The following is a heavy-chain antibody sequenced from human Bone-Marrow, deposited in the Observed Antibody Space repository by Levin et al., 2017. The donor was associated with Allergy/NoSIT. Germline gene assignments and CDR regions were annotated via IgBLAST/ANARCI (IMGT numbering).Heavy chain of an antibody. D-gene: IGHD6-13*01. Sequence: GSLRLSCTVSGGSISSSSYYWGWIRQPPGKGLEWIGSIYYSGSTYYNPSLKSRVTISVDTSKNQFSLKLSSVTAADTAVYYCARQSYSSSWFSLDYWGQGTLVTVSS. CDR1: GGSISSSSYY. J-gene: IGHJ4*02. CDR3: ARQSYSSSWFSLDY. CDR2: IYYSGST. V-gene: IGHV4-39*01.